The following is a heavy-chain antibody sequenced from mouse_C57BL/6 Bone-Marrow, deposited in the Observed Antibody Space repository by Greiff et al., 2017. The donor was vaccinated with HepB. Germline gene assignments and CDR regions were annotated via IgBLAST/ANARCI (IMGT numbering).Heavy chain of an antibody. CDR2: ISYDGSN. J-gene: IGHJ3*01. CDR1: GYSITSGYY. V-gene: IGHV3-6*01. CDR3: ARNWDWAWFAY. D-gene: IGHD4-1*01. Sequence: VQLKESGPGLVKPSQSLSLTCSVTGYSITSGYYWNWIRQFPGNKLEWMGYISYDGSNNYNPSLKNRISITRDTSKNQFFLQLNSVTTEDTATYYCARNWDWAWFAYWGQGTLVTVSA.